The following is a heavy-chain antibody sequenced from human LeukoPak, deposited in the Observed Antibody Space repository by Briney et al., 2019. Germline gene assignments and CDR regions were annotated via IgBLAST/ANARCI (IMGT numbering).Heavy chain of an antibody. D-gene: IGHD2-2*02. Sequence: GASVKVSCNASGYTFTSYGISWVRQAPGQGLEWMGWISAYIGNTNYAQKLQGRVTMTTDTSTSTAYMELRSLRSDDTAVYYCARDCSSTSCYTVNYYYYGMDVWGQGTTVTVSS. CDR3: ARDCSSTSCYTVNYYYYGMDV. J-gene: IGHJ6*02. CDR1: GYTFTSYG. CDR2: ISAYIGNT. V-gene: IGHV1-18*01.